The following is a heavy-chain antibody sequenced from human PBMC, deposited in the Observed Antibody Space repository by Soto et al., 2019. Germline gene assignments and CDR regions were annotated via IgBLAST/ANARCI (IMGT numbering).Heavy chain of an antibody. Sequence: EVQLLDSGGGLVQPGGSLRLSCAASGFTFSSYAMNWVRQAPGKGLEWVSVISGSGDSTYYADSVKGRFTISRDNSKNTLYLQMNSRGAEDTAVYYCARRGPGTYFDYWGQGTLVTVSS. CDR2: ISGSGDST. D-gene: IGHD6-13*01. CDR1: GFTFSSYA. V-gene: IGHV3-23*01. J-gene: IGHJ4*02. CDR3: ARRGPGTYFDY.